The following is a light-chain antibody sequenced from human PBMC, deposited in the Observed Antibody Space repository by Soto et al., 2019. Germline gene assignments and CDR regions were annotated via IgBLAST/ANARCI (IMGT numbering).Light chain of an antibody. V-gene: IGKV3-11*01. CDR3: QQRSNWPLP. Sequence: EIVLTQSPATLSLSPGERATLSCRASQSVSSYLAWYQQKRGQAPRLLIYDASNRATGIPARFSGGGSGTAFTLTIGSLEPEDFAVYYCQQRSNWPLPFGGGTKVEIK. CDR2: DAS. J-gene: IGKJ4*01. CDR1: QSVSSY.